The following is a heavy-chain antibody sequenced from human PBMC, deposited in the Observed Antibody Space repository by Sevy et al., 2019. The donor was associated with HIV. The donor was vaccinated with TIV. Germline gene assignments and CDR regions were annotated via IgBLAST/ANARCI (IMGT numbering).Heavy chain of an antibody. J-gene: IGHJ3*02. CDR1: GGSINSDH. Sequence: SETLSLTCTVSGGSINSDHWNWIRQPPGKGLEWIGYVYYTGGTNYNPSFRKRVTISVDRTKNQFSLKLTSVTAADTAVYYCARRNDFDIWGQGTMVTVSS. V-gene: IGHV4-59*08. CDR2: VYYTGGT. CDR3: ARRNDFDI.